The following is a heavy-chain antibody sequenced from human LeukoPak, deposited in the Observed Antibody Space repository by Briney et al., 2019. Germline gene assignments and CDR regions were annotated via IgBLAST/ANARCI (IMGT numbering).Heavy chain of an antibody. J-gene: IGHJ6*02. D-gene: IGHD6-19*01. CDR1: GYTFTSSY. V-gene: IGHV1-46*01. CDR2: INPSGGST. Sequence: ASVKVSCKASGYTFTSSYMHWVRQAPGQGLEWMGIINPSGGSTSHAQKFQGRVTMTRDTSTSTVYMELSSLRSEDTAVYYCSLAVAVAGTGSYYYGMDVWGQGTTVTVSS. CDR3: SLAVAVAGTGSYYYGMDV.